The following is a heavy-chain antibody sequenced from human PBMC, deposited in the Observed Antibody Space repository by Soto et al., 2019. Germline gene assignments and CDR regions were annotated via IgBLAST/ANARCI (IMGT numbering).Heavy chain of an antibody. CDR2: INHSGSS. Sequence: SETLSLTCAVYGGSFSDYYWSWIRQPPGKGLEWIGEINHSGSSNYNPSLKSRVTISVDTSKNQFSLRLSSVTAADTAVYYCARNYYGSGSYYRNWGQGTLVTVSS. CDR1: GGSFSDYY. J-gene: IGHJ4*02. D-gene: IGHD3-10*01. V-gene: IGHV4-34*01. CDR3: ARNYYGSGSYYRN.